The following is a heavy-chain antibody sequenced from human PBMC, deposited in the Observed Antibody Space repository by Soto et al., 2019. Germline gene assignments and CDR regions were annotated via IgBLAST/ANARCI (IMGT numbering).Heavy chain of an antibody. V-gene: IGHV1-69*01. D-gene: IGHD1-26*01. Sequence: QVQLVQSGAELKKPGSSVKVSCKASGGNFSDHGISWVRQAPGQWLEWMGGIIPLFGTTNYAHKFKGSVTITADGSTSTVYMGQTSRTFEETAIYHWTTASGTSGYNWFDPWGQATLSSSPQ. CDR3: TTASGTSGYNWFDP. CDR2: IIPLFGTT. J-gene: IGHJ5*02. CDR1: GGNFSDHG.